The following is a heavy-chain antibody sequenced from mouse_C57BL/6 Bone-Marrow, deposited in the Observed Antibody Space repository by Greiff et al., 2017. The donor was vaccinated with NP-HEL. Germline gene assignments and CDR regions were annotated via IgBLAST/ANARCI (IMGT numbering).Heavy chain of an antibody. J-gene: IGHJ2*01. CDR3: VRGYYYGSSYEVDY. D-gene: IGHD1-1*01. CDR2: IDPSDSYT. V-gene: IGHV1-69*01. CDR1: GYTFTSYW. Sequence: VQLQESGAELVMPGASVKLSCKASGYTFTSYWMHWVKQRPGQGLEWIGEIDPSDSYTNYNQKFKGKSTLTVDKSSSTAYMQLSSLTSEDSAVYYCVRGYYYGSSYEVDYWGQGTTLTVSS.